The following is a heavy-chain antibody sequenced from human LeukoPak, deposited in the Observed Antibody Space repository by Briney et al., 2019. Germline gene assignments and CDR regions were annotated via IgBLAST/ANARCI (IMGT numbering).Heavy chain of an antibody. Sequence: GESLKISCAASGFTFSSYGMHWVRQAPGKGLEWVAVIWSDGSNKYYADSVKGRFTISRDNAKNSLFLQMNSLRAEDTAVYYCARASGYFHYWGQGTLVTVSS. CDR3: ARASGYFHY. J-gene: IGHJ4*02. V-gene: IGHV3-33*01. CDR1: GFTFSSYG. CDR2: IWSDGSNK.